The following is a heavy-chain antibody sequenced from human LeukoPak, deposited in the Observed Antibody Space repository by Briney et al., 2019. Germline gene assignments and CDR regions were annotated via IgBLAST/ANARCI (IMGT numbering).Heavy chain of an antibody. CDR2: KYYSGST. CDR3: ARQYDY. CDR1: GGSISSGSYF. Sequence: PSETLSLTCTVSGGSISSGSYFWRWVRQPPGKGLEWIGSKYYSGSTDYNPSLKSRVTISADTSKNQFSLKLTSVTAADTAVYYCARQYDYWGQGTLVTVSS. V-gene: IGHV4-39*01. J-gene: IGHJ4*02.